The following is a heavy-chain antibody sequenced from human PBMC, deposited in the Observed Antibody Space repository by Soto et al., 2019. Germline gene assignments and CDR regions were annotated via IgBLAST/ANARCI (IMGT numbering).Heavy chain of an antibody. CDR1: GFTFSSYA. CDR3: AKDWGAPDIVVVPAPTRLDY. CDR2: ISGSGGST. V-gene: IGHV3-23*01. Sequence: PGGSLRLSCAAPGFTFSSYAMSWVRQAPGKGLEWVSAISGSGGSTYYADSVKGRFTISRDNSKNTLYLQMNSLRAEDTAVYYCAKDWGAPDIVVVPAPTRLDYWGQGTLVTVSS. D-gene: IGHD2-2*01. J-gene: IGHJ4*02.